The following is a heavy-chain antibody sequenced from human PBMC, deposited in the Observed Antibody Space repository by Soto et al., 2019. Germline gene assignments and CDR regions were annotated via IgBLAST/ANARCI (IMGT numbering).Heavy chain of an antibody. CDR3: ARLRSDSMITFGGVIVPSTDY. J-gene: IGHJ4*02. CDR1: GGNFRSYG. Sequence: GGSQRLSCTASGGNFRSYGMNWVRQAPGKGLEWVSYISSSSSTIYYADSVKGRFTISRDNAKNSLYLQMNSLRAEDTAVYYCARLRSDSMITFGGVIVPSTDYWGQGTLVTVSS. D-gene: IGHD3-16*02. CDR2: ISSSSSTI. V-gene: IGHV3-48*01.